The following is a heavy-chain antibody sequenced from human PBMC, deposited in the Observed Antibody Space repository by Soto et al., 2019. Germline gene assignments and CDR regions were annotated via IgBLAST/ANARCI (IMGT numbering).Heavy chain of an antibody. Sequence: PSETLSLTCTVSGGSISSYYWSWIRQPPGKGLEWIGYIYYSGSTNYNPSLKSRFTISRDNAKNSLYLQMNSLRAEDTAVYYCARDPYQSSNYYGSEFDYWGQGALVTVSS. D-gene: IGHD3-10*01. CDR2: IYYSGST. CDR3: ARDPYQSSNYYGSEFDY. V-gene: IGHV4-59*12. CDR1: GGSISSYY. J-gene: IGHJ4*02.